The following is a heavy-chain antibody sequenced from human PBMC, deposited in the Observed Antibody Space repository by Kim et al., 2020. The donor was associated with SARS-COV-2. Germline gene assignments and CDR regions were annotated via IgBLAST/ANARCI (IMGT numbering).Heavy chain of an antibody. CDR1: GGSISSYY. D-gene: IGHD2-2*01. J-gene: IGHJ6*02. Sequence: SETLSLTCTVSGGSISSYYWSWIRQPPGKGLEWIGYIYYSGSTNYNPSLKSRVTISVDTSKNQFSLKLISVTAADTAVYYCARGAWGYCSSTSCRKYYYYYGMDVWGQGTTVTVSS. V-gene: IGHV4-59*01. CDR2: IYYSGST. CDR3: ARGAWGYCSSTSCRKYYYYYGMDV.